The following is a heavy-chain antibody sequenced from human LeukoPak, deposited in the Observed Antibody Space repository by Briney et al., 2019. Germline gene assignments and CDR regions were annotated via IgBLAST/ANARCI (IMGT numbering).Heavy chain of an antibody. CDR2: ISAYNGNT. CDR3: ARGLVVPAAMGEFDY. Sequence: ASVKVSCKASGYTFTSYGISWVRQAPGQGLEWMGWISAYNGNTNYAQKLQGRVTMTTDTSTSKAYMELRSLRSDDTAVYYCARGLVVPAAMGEFDYWGQGTLIAVSS. D-gene: IGHD2-2*01. J-gene: IGHJ4*02. V-gene: IGHV1-18*01. CDR1: GYTFTSYG.